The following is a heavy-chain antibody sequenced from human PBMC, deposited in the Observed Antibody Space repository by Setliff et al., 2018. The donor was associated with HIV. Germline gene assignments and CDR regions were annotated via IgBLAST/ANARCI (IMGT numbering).Heavy chain of an antibody. Sequence: SETLSLTCTVSGGSISSGSYYWSWIRQPAGKGLEWIGRIYSSGSTNYNPSLKSQVTISVDTSKNQFSLKLSSVTAADTAVYYCAKDQGCSRTSCYGNYYYGMDVWGQGTTVTVSS. CDR3: AKDQGCSRTSCYGNYYYGMDV. V-gene: IGHV4-61*02. CDR2: IYSSGST. J-gene: IGHJ6*02. D-gene: IGHD2-2*01. CDR1: GGSISSGSYY.